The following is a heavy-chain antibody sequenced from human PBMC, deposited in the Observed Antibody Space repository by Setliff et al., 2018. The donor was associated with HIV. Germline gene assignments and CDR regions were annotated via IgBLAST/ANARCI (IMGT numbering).Heavy chain of an antibody. CDR3: APGEGVASTYYHD. CDR2: IHHTGST. Sequence: KTSETLSLTCTVSDDSDSTFYWNWIRQPPGKGLEWIGFIHHTGSTVSNPSLKSRVTILMDLSRNQLSLHLASVTTADTAVYFCAPGEGVASTYYHDWGQGTQVTVSS. V-gene: IGHV4-59*02. J-gene: IGHJ4*01. CDR1: DDSDSTFY. D-gene: IGHD3-3*01.